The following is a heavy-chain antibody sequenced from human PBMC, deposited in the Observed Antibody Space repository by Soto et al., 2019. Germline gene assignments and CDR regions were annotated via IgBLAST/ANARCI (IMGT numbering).Heavy chain of an antibody. Sequence: VGSLRLSCAASGFTFSSYGMHWVRQAPGKGLEWVAVISYDGSNKYYADSVKGRFTISRDNSKNTLYLQMNSLRAEDTAVYYCAKDLTGTTYFDYWGQGTLVTVYS. CDR3: AKDLTGTTYFDY. D-gene: IGHD1-7*01. V-gene: IGHV3-30*18. J-gene: IGHJ4*02. CDR2: ISYDGSNK. CDR1: GFTFSSYG.